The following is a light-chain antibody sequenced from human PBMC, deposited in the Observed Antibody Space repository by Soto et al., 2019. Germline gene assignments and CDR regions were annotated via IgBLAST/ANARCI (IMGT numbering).Light chain of an antibody. CDR3: QSYDSSLSGGV. CDR2: GNS. Sequence: QLVLTQPPSVSGAPGQRVTISCTESSSNIGAGYDVHWYQQIPGTAPKLLIYGNSNRPSGVPDRFSGSKSGTSASLAITGLQAEDEADYYCQSYDSSLSGGVFGGGTKLTVL. CDR1: SSNIGAGYD. V-gene: IGLV1-40*01. J-gene: IGLJ3*02.